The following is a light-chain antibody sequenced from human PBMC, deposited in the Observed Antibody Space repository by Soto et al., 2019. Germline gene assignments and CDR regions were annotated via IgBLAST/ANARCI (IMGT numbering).Light chain of an antibody. CDR1: QSVSNNY. J-gene: IGKJ5*01. CDR3: QQYGSSPT. Sequence: EIVLTQSPGTLSLSPGERATLSCRASQSVSNNYFAWYQPKPGHAPRRLIYGASTRATGIPDRCSGSGSGTDFTLTIGRLEPEDSAVYYCQQYGSSPTFGEGTRLEI. CDR2: GAS. V-gene: IGKV3-20*01.